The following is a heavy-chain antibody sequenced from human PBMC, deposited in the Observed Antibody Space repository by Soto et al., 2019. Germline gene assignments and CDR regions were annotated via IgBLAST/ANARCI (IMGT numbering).Heavy chain of an antibody. CDR1: GGSISSSSYY. CDR3: ARQGATRGGYGMDV. D-gene: IGHD1-26*01. CDR2: IYYSGST. Sequence: SETLSLTCTVSGGSISSSSYYWGWIRQPPGKGLEWIGSIYYSGSTYYNPSLKSRVTISVDTSKNQFSLKLSSVTAADTAVYYCARQGATRGGYGMDVWGQGTTVTVSS. J-gene: IGHJ6*02. V-gene: IGHV4-39*01.